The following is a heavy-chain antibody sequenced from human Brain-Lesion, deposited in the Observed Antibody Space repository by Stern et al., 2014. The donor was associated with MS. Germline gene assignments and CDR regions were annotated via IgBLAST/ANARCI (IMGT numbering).Heavy chain of an antibody. CDR1: GGSISSSSYY. V-gene: IGHV4-39*01. Sequence: QLQLQESGPGLVKPSETLSLTCTVSGGSISSSSYYWGWIRQPPGKGLEWIGSIYYRGSTYSNPSLTSRVTISMDKSKNQFPLRLSSGTAADTAVYFCAKLWLGELPESPFDYWGQGTLVTVSS. D-gene: IGHD3-10*01. J-gene: IGHJ4*02. CDR2: IYYRGST. CDR3: AKLWLGELPESPFDY.